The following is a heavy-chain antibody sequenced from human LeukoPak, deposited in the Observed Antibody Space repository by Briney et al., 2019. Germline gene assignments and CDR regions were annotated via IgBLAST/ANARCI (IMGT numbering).Heavy chain of an antibody. Sequence: GGSLRLSCAASGFTFSSYEMNWVLQAPGKGLEWVSYISSSGSTIYYADSVKGRFTVSRDNAKNSLNLQMNSLTAEGTAVYYCAIVSYGDEYYFDYWGQGTLVTVSS. CDR3: AIVSYGDEYYFDY. D-gene: IGHD4-17*01. CDR1: GFTFSSYE. J-gene: IGHJ4*02. V-gene: IGHV3-48*03. CDR2: ISSSGSTI.